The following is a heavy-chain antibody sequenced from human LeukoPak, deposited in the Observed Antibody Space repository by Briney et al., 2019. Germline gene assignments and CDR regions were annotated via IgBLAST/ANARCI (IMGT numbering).Heavy chain of an antibody. D-gene: IGHD3-22*01. J-gene: IGHJ4*02. CDR3: ARDRPLHYDSSGYPDY. CDR2: INPSGGST. Sequence: GTSVKVSCEASGYTFTSYYMHWVRQAPGQGLEWMGIINPSGGSTSYAQKFQGRATMTRDTSTSTVYMELSSLRSEDTAVYYCARDRPLHYDSSGYPDYWGQGTLVTVSS. V-gene: IGHV1-46*01. CDR1: GYTFTSYY.